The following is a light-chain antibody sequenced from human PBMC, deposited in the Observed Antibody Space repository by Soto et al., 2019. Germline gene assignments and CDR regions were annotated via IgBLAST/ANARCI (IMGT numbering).Light chain of an antibody. J-gene: IGLJ1*01. CDR1: SSDVGGYNY. CDR2: EVS. CDR3: SLYTSENAYV. V-gene: IGLV2-14*01. Sequence: LTQPASVSGSPGQSITISCTGTSSDVGGYNYVSWYQQHPGKAPKLMIYEVSNRPSGVSNRFSGSKSGNTASLTISGLQAADEADYYCSLYTSENAYVFGTGTKVTVL.